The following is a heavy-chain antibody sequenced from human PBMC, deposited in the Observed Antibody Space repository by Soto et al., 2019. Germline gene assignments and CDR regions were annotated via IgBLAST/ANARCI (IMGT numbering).Heavy chain of an antibody. CDR3: ATGTVGATGVFY. CDR1: GFTFSSYS. J-gene: IGHJ4*02. D-gene: IGHD1-26*01. V-gene: IGHV3-21*01. Sequence: PGGSLRLSCAASGFTFSSYSMNWVRQAPGKGLEWVSSISSSSSYIYYADSVKGRFTISRDNAKNSLYLQINCLRAEDTAVYYCATGTVGATGVFYWGQGXLVTVSS. CDR2: ISSSSSYI.